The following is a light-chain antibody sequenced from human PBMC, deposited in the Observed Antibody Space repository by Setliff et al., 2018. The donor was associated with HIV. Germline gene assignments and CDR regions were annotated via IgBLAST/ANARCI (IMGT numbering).Light chain of an antibody. CDR2: AVS. Sequence: QPASVSGSPGQSITISCTGTSSDVGGYNYVSWYQQHPGKAPKLMISAVSNRPSGVSNRFSGSKSGYTASLTISGLQAEDEADYYCSSYTSSTPLYVFGTGTKVTVL. CDR3: SSYTSSTPLYV. J-gene: IGLJ1*01. CDR1: SSDVGGYNY. V-gene: IGLV2-14*03.